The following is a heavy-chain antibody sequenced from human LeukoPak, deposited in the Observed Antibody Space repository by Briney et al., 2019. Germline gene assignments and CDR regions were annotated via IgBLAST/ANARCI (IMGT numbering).Heavy chain of an antibody. CDR1: GYTFTSYA. CDR2: INTNTGNP. D-gene: IGHD2-15*01. V-gene: IGHV7-4-1*02. CDR3: AREQCSGGSCYFDY. Sequence: ASVKVSCKASGYTFTSYAIHWVRQAPGQGLEWMGWINTNTGNPTYAQGFTGRFVFSLDTSVSTAYLQISSLKAEDTAVYYCAREQCSGGSCYFDYWGQGTLVTVSS. J-gene: IGHJ4*02.